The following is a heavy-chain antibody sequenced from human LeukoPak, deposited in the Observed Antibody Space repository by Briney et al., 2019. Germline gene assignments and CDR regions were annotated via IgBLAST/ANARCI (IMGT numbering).Heavy chain of an antibody. CDR2: IYYSGST. CDR1: GGSISGHY. J-gene: IGHJ6*02. CDR3: ARGYDFWSGYGAKGYGMDV. D-gene: IGHD3-3*01. V-gene: IGHV4-59*11. Sequence: SETLSLTCTVSGGSISGHYWSWIRQPPGKGLECIGHIYYSGSTNYNPSLKSRVTISVDTSKNQFSLELSSVTAADTAVYYCARGYDFWSGYGAKGYGMDVWGQGTTVTVSS.